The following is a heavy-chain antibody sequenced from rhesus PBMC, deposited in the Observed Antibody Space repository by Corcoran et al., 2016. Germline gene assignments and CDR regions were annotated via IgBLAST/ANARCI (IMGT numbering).Heavy chain of an antibody. CDR2: IYGSGSST. J-gene: IGHJ6*01. CDR1: GGSISSSY. CDR3: ARYCTGSGCYAGLDS. V-gene: IGHV4-169*01. D-gene: IGHD2-21*01. Sequence: QLQLQESGPGLVKPSETLSVTCAVSGGSISSSYWSWIRQAPGKGLEWIGYIYGSGSSTNSNPSLKRRVTLSVDTSKNQLSLKLSSVTAADTAVYYCARYCTGSGCYAGLDSWGQGVVVTVSS.